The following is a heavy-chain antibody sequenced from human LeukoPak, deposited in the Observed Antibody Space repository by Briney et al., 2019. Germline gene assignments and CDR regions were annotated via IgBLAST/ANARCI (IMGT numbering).Heavy chain of an antibody. Sequence: GASLQISSKGGGYSFTNYWIVWVRPMPGKGLEWMGVIYYDDSETQYSPSFQGQVTISVDKSISTFYLKWSALKASDSAIYYCARRGVKIVRGVSLKRSGTHWFDPWGQGTVVTVSS. CDR1: GYSFTNYW. J-gene: IGHJ5*02. CDR2: IYYDDSET. CDR3: ARRGVKIVRGVSLKRSGTHWFDP. D-gene: IGHD3-10*01. V-gene: IGHV5-51*01.